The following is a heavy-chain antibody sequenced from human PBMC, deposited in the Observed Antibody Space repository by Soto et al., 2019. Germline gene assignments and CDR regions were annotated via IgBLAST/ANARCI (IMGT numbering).Heavy chain of an antibody. V-gene: IGHV2-5*02. CDR1: VFSLSTSGVG. CDR3: AHSPGSGSSWEKMGDLFDC. CDR2: IYWDDDK. J-gene: IGHJ4*02. D-gene: IGHD6-13*01. Sequence: QITLKESGPTLLKPTQPLTLTCTFSVFSLSTSGVGVGWIRQPPGKALEWLALIYWDDDKRYSPSLKCRLTITKNTSKTQVVLTMTNMDPVDTATYYCAHSPGSGSSWEKMGDLFDCWGEGTFDTVSS.